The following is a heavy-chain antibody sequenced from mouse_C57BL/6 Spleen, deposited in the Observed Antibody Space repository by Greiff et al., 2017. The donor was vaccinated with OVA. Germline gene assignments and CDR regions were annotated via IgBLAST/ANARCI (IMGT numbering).Heavy chain of an antibody. Sequence: QVQLKQSGAELVMPGASVKLSCKASGYTFTSYWMHWVKQRPGQGLEWIGEIDPSDSYTNYNQKFKGKSTLTVDKSSSTAYMQLSSLTSEDSAVYYCARCDYVSYFDDWGQGTTLTVSS. V-gene: IGHV1-69*01. CDR1: GYTFTSYW. J-gene: IGHJ2*01. CDR3: ARCDYVSYFDD. CDR2: IDPSDSYT. D-gene: IGHD2-4*01.